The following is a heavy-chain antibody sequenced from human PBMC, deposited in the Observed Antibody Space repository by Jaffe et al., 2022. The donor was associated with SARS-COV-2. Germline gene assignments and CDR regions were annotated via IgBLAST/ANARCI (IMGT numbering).Heavy chain of an antibody. Sequence: QVQLVQSGAEVKKPGSSVKVSCKASGGTFSSYAISWVRQAPGQGLEWMGGIIPIFGTANYAQKFQGRVTITADESTSTAYMELSSLRSEDTAVYYCAREAGLYHSSGYYYPKPYYFDYWGQGTLVTVSS. V-gene: IGHV1-69*01. CDR3: AREAGLYHSSGYYYPKPYYFDY. CDR1: GGTFSSYA. CDR2: IIPIFGTA. D-gene: IGHD3-22*01. J-gene: IGHJ4*02.